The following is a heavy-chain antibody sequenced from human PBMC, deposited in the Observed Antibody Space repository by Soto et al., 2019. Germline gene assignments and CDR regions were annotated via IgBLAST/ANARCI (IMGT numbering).Heavy chain of an antibody. CDR3: ARGDFVQGIPGCFFDP. Sequence: VQLQESGPRLVKPSQTLSLTCTVSGDPISGGDYFWSWIRQSPGKGLEWIGNIYYSGTSNYNPSLKSRVTMSVDTSKNHSSLNVTSLKAEDTAVYYCARGDFVQGIPGCFFDPWGQGTLVTVSS. CDR1: GDPISGGDYF. J-gene: IGHJ5*02. V-gene: IGHV4-30-4*01. D-gene: IGHD3-16*01. CDR2: IYYSGTS.